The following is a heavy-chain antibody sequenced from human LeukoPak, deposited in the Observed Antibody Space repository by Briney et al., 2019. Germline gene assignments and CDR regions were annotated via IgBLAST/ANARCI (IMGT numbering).Heavy chain of an antibody. V-gene: IGHV3-30-3*01. CDR3: ARGSGTYYPFDH. Sequence: PGRSLRLSCAASGFTFSSYAMHWVRQAPGKGLEWVAVISYDGSNKYYADSVKGRFTISRDNSKNTLYLQMNSLRAEDTAVYYCARGSGTYYPFDHWGQGTLVTVSS. CDR2: ISYDGSNK. D-gene: IGHD1-26*01. J-gene: IGHJ4*02. CDR1: GFTFSSYA.